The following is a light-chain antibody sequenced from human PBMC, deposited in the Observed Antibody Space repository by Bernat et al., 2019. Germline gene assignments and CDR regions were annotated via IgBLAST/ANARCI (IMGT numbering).Light chain of an antibody. V-gene: IGLV2-8*01. J-gene: IGLJ2*01. Sequence: QSALTQPPSASGSPGQSVTISCTGSSSDVGGYNYVSWYQQHPDKAPKLVIYEVSKRPSGVPDRFSGSKSGNTASLTVSGLQAEDEADYYCSSYAARNRVIFGGGTKLTVL. CDR3: SSYAARNRVI. CDR2: EVS. CDR1: SSDVGGYNY.